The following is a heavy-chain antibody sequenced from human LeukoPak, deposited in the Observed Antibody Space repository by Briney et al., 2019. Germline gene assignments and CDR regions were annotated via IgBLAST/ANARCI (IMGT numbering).Heavy chain of an antibody. CDR3: ARGGYCSGGSCYRWFDP. CDR1: GYTFTSYD. CDR2: MNPNSGNT. D-gene: IGHD2-15*01. V-gene: IGHV1-8*01. J-gene: IGHJ5*02. Sequence: ASVKVSCKASGYTFTSYDINWVRQATGQGPEWMGWMNPNSGNTGYAQKFQGRVTMTRNTSISTAYMELSSLRSEDTAVYYCARGGYCSGGSCYRWFDPWGQGTLVTVSS.